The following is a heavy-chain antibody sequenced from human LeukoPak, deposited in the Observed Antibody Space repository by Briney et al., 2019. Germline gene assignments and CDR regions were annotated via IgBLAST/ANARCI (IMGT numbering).Heavy chain of an antibody. J-gene: IGHJ4*02. V-gene: IGHV4-34*01. D-gene: IGHD4-17*01. CDR2: INHSGST. CDR1: GGSFSGYY. CDR3: ATRTGDYGDVIDY. Sequence: PSETLSLTCAVYGGSFSGYYWSWIRQPPGKGLEWIGEINHSGSTNYNPSLKSRVTISVDTSKNQFSLKLSSVTAADTAVYYCATRTGDYGDVIDYWGQGTLVTVSS.